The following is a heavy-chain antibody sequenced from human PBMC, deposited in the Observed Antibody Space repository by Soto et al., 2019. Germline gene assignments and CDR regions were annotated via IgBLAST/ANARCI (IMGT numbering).Heavy chain of an antibody. CDR1: GYAFSTND. Sequence: QVQLVPSGAEVKAPGASVKVSCQASGYAFSTNDISWVRHVTGQGLEWMGWMHPNSGHGGYAQQFQGRVTMTRDTSTSTAYIELSSLASDATATYYCARMATSGTLNWFDPWGQGTLVTVSS. V-gene: IGHV1-8*01. J-gene: IGHJ5*02. D-gene: IGHD3-10*01. CDR2: MHPNSGHG. CDR3: ARMATSGTLNWFDP.